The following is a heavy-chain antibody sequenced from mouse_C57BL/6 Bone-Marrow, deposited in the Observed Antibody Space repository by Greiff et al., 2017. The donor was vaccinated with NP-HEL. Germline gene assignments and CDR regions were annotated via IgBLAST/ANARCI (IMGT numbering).Heavy chain of an antibody. CDR3: KRVKCYYGRSYAMDY. Sequence: EVKLVESGAGLVKPGGSLKLSCAASGFTFSSYAMSWVRQTPEKRLEWVAYISSGGDYNYYADTVKGRFTISRDNARNTLYLQLSSRKSEDTAMYYGKRVKCYYGRSYAMDYWGQGTSVTVSS. CDR1: GFTFSSYA. CDR2: ISSGGDYN. J-gene: IGHJ4*01. V-gene: IGHV5-9-1*02. D-gene: IGHD1-1*01.